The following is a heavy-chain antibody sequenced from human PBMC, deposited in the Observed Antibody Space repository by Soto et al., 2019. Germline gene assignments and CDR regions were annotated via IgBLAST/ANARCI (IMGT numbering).Heavy chain of an antibody. Sequence: GGSLRLSCAGSGFTFSSYAMHWVRQAPGKRLEWVEVISYDGSNKYYADCVKGRFTISRDNSKNTLYLQMNSLRAEDTAVYYCARDEFGYSYGRFDAFDIWGQGIMVTVSS. V-gene: IGHV3-30-3*01. D-gene: IGHD5-18*01. CDR3: ARDEFGYSYGRFDAFDI. CDR1: GFTFSSYA. CDR2: ISYDGSNK. J-gene: IGHJ3*02.